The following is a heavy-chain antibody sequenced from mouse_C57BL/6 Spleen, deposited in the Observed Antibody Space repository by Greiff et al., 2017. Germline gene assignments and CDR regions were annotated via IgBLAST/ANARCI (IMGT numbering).Heavy chain of an antibody. CDR3: AVYYGGFAY. J-gene: IGHJ3*01. V-gene: IGHV1-69*01. Sequence: QVQLQQPGAELVMPGASVKLSCKASGYTFPSYWMHWVKQRPGQGLEWIGEIDPSDSYTNYNQKFKGKSTLTVDKSSSTAYMQLSSLTSEDSAVYYCAVYYGGFAYWGQGTLVTVAA. D-gene: IGHD2-1*01. CDR2: IDPSDSYT. CDR1: GYTFPSYW.